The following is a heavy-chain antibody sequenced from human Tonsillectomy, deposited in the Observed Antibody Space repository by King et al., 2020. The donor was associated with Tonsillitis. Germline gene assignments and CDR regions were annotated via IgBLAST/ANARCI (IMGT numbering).Heavy chain of an antibody. Sequence: VQLVESGAEVKKPGASVKVSCKAPGYIFTGYYLHWVRQAPGQGLEWMGWINPNSGDTNYAQNFQGRVTMTRDTSITTAYMELNRLRFDDTAVYYCAGMGTGVGEDNGDPGGGQGTLATAPS. V-gene: IGHV1-2*02. J-gene: IGHJ4*02. CDR1: GYIFTGYY. D-gene: IGHD4-17*01. CDR2: INPNSGDT. CDR3: AGMGTGVGEDNGDPG.